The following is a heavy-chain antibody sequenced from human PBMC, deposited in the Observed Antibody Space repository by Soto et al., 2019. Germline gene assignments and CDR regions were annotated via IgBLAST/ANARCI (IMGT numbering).Heavy chain of an antibody. Sequence: VGSLRLSCAASGFTFSRYWMSWVRQAPGKGLEWVANIKQDGSEKYYVDSVKGRFTISRDNAKNSLYLQMNSLRAEDTAVYYCATVRGYYDSSGYYFDYWGQGTLVTVSS. CDR3: ATVRGYYDSSGYYFDY. V-gene: IGHV3-7*01. J-gene: IGHJ4*02. CDR1: GFTFSRYW. D-gene: IGHD3-22*01. CDR2: IKQDGSEK.